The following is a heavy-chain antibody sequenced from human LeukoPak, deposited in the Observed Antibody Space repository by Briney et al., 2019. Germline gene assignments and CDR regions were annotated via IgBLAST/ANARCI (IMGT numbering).Heavy chain of an antibody. D-gene: IGHD2-15*01. CDR1: GGSLSGYY. CDR3: ARLSYCNGGTCFHDY. J-gene: IGHJ4*02. CDR2: INESGST. V-gene: IGHV4-34*01. Sequence: SETLSLTCSFYGGSLSGYYWSWIRQSPGKGLEWIGDINESGSTTYNPSLKSRVTISVDTPKNQFSLKLSSVTAADTAVYYCARLSYCNGGTCFHDYWGQGTLVTVSS.